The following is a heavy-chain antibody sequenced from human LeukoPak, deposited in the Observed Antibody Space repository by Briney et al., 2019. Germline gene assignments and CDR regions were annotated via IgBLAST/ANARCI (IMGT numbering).Heavy chain of an antibody. D-gene: IGHD3-10*01. CDR3: ARGRFGEPIDY. J-gene: IGHJ4*02. V-gene: IGHV4-30-4*01. Sequence: SETLSLTCNVSGGAISRGDYYWSWIRQPPGKGLEWIGYIYHSGSTYYNPSLKSRITISVDTSKNQFSLKLSSVTAADTAVYYCARGRFGEPIDYWGQGTLVTVSS. CDR2: IYHSGST. CDR1: GGAISRGDYY.